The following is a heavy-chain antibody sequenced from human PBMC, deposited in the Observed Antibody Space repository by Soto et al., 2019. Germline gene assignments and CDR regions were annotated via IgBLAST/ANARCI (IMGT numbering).Heavy chain of an antibody. CDR1: GGSISSGGYY. CDR2: IYYSGST. J-gene: IGHJ4*02. CDR3: ARGRLGDNFDY. Sequence: QAQLQESGPGLVKPSQTLSLTCSVSGGSISSGGYYWSWIRQHPGKGLEWIGYIYYSGSTYYNPSLKSRVTISVDTSKNQFSLKLGSVTAADTAMYYCARGRLGDNFDYWGQGTLVTVSS. V-gene: IGHV4-31*03. D-gene: IGHD3-16*01.